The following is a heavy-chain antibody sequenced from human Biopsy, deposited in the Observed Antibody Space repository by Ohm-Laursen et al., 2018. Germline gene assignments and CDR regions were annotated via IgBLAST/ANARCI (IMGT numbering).Heavy chain of an antibody. CDR2: IYYSGTT. J-gene: IGHJ4*02. Sequence: SDTLSLTCTVSGGSMGTYYWTWIRQPPGKGLEWIASIYYSGTTNKNPSLKSRVTISVDTSKNQFSLKLNSVTAADTAVYFCARDSRGGHLNTTLITGKNLDSWGQGILVTVSS. CDR3: ARDSRGGHLNTTLITGKNLDS. V-gene: IGHV4-59*01. CDR1: GGSMGTYY. D-gene: IGHD3-16*01.